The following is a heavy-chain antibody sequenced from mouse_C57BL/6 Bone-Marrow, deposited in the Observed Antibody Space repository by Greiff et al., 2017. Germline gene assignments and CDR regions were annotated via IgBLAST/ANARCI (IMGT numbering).Heavy chain of an antibody. V-gene: IGHV1-39*01. CDR2: LNPNYGTT. Sequence: VQLQQSGPELVKPGASVKISCTASGYSFTDYNMNWVKQSNGKSLDWIGVLNPNYGTTSYNQKFKGKATLTVDQSSSTAYMQLNSLTSEDSAVYYCARFPYDGYHDPDGFAYWGQGTLVIVSA. CDR1: GYSFTDYN. D-gene: IGHD2-3*01. CDR3: ARFPYDGYHDPDGFAY. J-gene: IGHJ3*01.